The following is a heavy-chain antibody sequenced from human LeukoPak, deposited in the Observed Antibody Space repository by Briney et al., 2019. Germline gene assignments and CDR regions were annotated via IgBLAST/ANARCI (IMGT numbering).Heavy chain of an antibody. D-gene: IGHD3-22*01. CDR2: IYYSGST. Sequence: SQTLSLTCTVSGGSISSGGYYWSWIRQHPGRGLEWIGYIYYSGSTYYNPSLKSRVTISVHTSKNQFSLKLSSVTAADTAVYYCARGYYYDSSGLFDYWGQGTLVTVSS. J-gene: IGHJ4*02. V-gene: IGHV4-31*03. CDR1: GGSISSGGYY. CDR3: ARGYYYDSSGLFDY.